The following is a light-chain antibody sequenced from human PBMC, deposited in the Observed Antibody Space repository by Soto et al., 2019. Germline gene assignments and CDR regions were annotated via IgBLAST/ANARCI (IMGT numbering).Light chain of an antibody. J-gene: IGLJ2*01. V-gene: IGLV2-14*01. CDR2: DVS. CDR3: SSYTTISTGVV. Sequence: QSALTQPASVSGSPGQSITISCTGTSSDVGAYNFVSWYQQHPDKAPKLMIYDVSNRPSGVSNRFSGSKSDNTASLTISGLQAEDEADYYCSSYTTISTGVVFGGGTKVTVL. CDR1: SSDVGAYNF.